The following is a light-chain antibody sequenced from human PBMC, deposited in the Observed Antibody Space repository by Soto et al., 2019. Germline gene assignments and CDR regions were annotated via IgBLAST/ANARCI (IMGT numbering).Light chain of an antibody. V-gene: IGKV4-1*01. CDR1: QSALYSSNNKNY. CDR2: GAS. CDR3: QQYYSAPLT. J-gene: IGKJ4*01. Sequence: DNVMTQSPDPLAVSLGERSTINCNTSQSALYSSNNKNYLPWYQQKPRQPPKLLIYGASTRVSGVPDRFSGSGSGTDFTLTISSLQAEDVAVYYCQQYYSAPLTFGGVTKVDI.